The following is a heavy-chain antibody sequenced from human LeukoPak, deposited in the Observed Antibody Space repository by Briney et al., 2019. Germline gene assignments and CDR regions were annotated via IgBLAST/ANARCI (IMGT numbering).Heavy chain of an antibody. J-gene: IGHJ4*02. CDR1: GFSFSDFY. V-gene: IGHV3-11*04. CDR3: ASMGAGDYFDY. Sequence: GGSLRLSCVASGFSFSDFYMSWIRQAPGKGLEWVSYISSSSSSVYYADSVKGRFTISRDNAKNSLYLQMNSLRAEDTAVYYCASMGAGDYFDYWGQGTLVTVSS. D-gene: IGHD1-26*01. CDR2: ISSSSSSV.